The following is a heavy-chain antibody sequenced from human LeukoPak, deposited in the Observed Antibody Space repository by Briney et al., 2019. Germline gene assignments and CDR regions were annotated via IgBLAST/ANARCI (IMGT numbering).Heavy chain of an antibody. CDR1: GFTFSDYY. V-gene: IGHV3-11*04. CDR2: ISSSGSTI. CDR3: ARVVECSGGSCYCYYYYMDV. J-gene: IGHJ6*03. Sequence: GGSLRLSCAASGFTFSDYYMSWIRQAPGKGLEWVSYISSSGSTIYYADSVKGRFTISRDNAKNSLYLQMNSLRAEDTAVYYCARVVECSGGSCYCYYYYMDVWGKGTTVTISS. D-gene: IGHD2-15*01.